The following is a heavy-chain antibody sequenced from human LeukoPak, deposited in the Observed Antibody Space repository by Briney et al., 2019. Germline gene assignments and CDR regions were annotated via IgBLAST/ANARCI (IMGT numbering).Heavy chain of an antibody. J-gene: IGHJ4*02. CDR1: GGSISSYY. CDR3: ARAGYSSGWYPGGFDY. CDR2: IHYSGST. D-gene: IGHD6-19*01. Sequence: SETLSLTCTVSGGSISSYYWSWIRQPPGKGLEWSGYIHYSGSTNYNPSLKSRVTISVDTSKNQFSLKLSSVTAADTAVYYCARAGYSSGWYPGGFDYWGQGTLVTVSS. V-gene: IGHV4-59*01.